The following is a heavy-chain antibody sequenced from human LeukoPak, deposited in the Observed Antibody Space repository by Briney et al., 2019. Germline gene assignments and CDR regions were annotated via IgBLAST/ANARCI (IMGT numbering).Heavy chain of an antibody. D-gene: IGHD2-2*01. CDR1: GYTFTGYG. V-gene: IGHV1-18*01. J-gene: IGHJ6*02. Sequence: ASVKVSCKASGYTFTGYGISWVRQAPGQGLEWMGWISAYNGNTNYAQKLQGRVTMTTDTSTSTAYMELRSLRSDDTAVYYCASPSIGTYYGMDVWGQGTTVTVSS. CDR3: ASPSIGTYYGMDV. CDR2: ISAYNGNT.